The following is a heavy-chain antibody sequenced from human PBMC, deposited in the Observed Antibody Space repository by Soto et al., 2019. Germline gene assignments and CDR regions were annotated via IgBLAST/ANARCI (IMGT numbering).Heavy chain of an antibody. CDR2: ISYDGTNE. D-gene: IGHD3-10*01. V-gene: IGHV3-30*18. CDR1: GFTFSAYD. J-gene: IGHJ4*02. CDR3: AKGVVREPAYFDY. Sequence: GGSLRLSCTVSGFTFSAYDMYWVRQAPGKGLEWVALISYDGTNEDYAESVRGRFTISRDNSKNTLYLDMNSLSAEDSAVYFCAKGVVREPAYFDYWGQGTLVTVSS.